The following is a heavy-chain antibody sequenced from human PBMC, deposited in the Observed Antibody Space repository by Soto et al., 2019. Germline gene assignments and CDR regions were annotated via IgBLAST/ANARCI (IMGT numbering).Heavy chain of an antibody. CDR3: ARGAGPNQAPDY. D-gene: IGHD6-13*01. J-gene: IGHJ4*02. Sequence: PXQTLSLTCAICGDSVASNSAAWNWIRHSPSRGLEWLGRTYYRSKWYNDYAVSVKSRITINPDTSKNQFSLQLNSVTPEDTAVYYCARGAGPNQAPDYWGQGTLVTVYS. V-gene: IGHV6-1*01. CDR1: GDSVASNSAA. CDR2: TYYRSKWYN.